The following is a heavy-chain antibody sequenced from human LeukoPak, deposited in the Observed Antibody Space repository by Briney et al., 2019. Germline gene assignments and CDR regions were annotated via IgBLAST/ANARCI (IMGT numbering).Heavy chain of an antibody. J-gene: IGHJ5*02. CDR1: GDSVSSNSAA. CDR2: TYYRSKGYN. D-gene: IGHD6-19*01. CDR3: ARVGFSGWYQIDP. Sequence: SQTLSLTCAISGDSVSSNSAAWNWIRQSPSRDLEWLGRTYYRSKGYNAYAVSVKSRITLNPDTFKHQFSLQLNSVRPEDTAVYYCARVGFSGWYQIDPWGQGTLVTVSS. V-gene: IGHV6-1*01.